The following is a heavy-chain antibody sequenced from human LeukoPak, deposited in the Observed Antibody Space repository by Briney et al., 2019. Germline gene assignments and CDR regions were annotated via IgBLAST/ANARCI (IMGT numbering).Heavy chain of an antibody. D-gene: IGHD3-22*01. V-gene: IGHV3-33*01. Sequence: PGGSLRLSCAASGFTFSHSGMHWVRQAPGKGLEWVALIWYDGTNKYYADSVKGRFTISRDNAKNSLYLQMNSLRGEDTAVYYCARVLGYYYDSRGHDYWGQGTLVTVSS. CDR1: GFTFSHSG. CDR2: IWYDGTNK. CDR3: ARVLGYYYDSRGHDY. J-gene: IGHJ4*02.